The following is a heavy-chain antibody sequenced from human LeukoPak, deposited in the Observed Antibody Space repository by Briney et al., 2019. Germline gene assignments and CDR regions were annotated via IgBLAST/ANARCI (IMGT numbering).Heavy chain of an antibody. V-gene: IGHV3-30*03. CDR3: ATQDGYDNSGHYGY. Sequence: GGSLRLSCAAPGFTFSNFGMHWVRQAPGKGLEWVAVISYDGSNKYFADSVKGRFTISRDNSKNTLYLQMNSLRAEDTAVYYCATQDGYDNSGHYGYWGQGTLVTVSS. D-gene: IGHD3-22*01. CDR2: ISYDGSNK. CDR1: GFTFSNFG. J-gene: IGHJ4*02.